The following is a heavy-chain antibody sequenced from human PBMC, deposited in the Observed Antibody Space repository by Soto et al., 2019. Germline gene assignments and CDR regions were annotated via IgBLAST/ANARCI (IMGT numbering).Heavy chain of an antibody. J-gene: IGHJ6*02. CDR2: INHSGST. CDR3: ARVKGRVGGGFYYYYGMDV. Sequence: SDTLSLTCAVYGGSFGGYYWRWIRQPPGKGLEWIGEINHSGSTNYNPSFTRRVTISVDTSKNQFSLKLSSVTTADTAVYYCARVKGRVGGGFYYYYGMDVWGQGTTVT. CDR1: GGSFGGYY. V-gene: IGHV4-34*01. D-gene: IGHD5-12*01.